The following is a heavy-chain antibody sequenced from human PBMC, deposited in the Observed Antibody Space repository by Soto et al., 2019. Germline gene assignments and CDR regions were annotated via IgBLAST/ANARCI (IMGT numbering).Heavy chain of an antibody. V-gene: IGHV1-46*01. CDR1: GYTFINYY. CDR2: FNPTSGST. CDR3: ARDLAAGDY. D-gene: IGHD6-13*01. Sequence: QVQLVQSGAEVKKPGASVKLSCTASGYTFINYYIHWVRQAPGQGLEWIGIFNPTSGSTNYAQKFQGRVTLTMDTSTRTVYMELSSLRFDDTAVYYCARDLAAGDYWGQGTLVTVSS. J-gene: IGHJ4*02.